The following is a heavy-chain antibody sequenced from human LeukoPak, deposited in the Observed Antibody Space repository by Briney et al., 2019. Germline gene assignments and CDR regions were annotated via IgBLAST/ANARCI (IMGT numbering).Heavy chain of an antibody. CDR2: TRGSGGST. CDR3: AKRFGYSGYDQTGAFDI. Sequence: GGSLRLSCTVSGFTFSNYDMRWARRAPGKGLEWLSATRGSGGSTFYGDSVKARFTLSRDSSKNALYVQMKCVSAGHTAVYYCAKRFGYSGYDQTGAFDIWGQETMVSDSS. D-gene: IGHD5-12*01. J-gene: IGHJ3*02. CDR1: GFTFSNYD. V-gene: IGHV3-23*01.